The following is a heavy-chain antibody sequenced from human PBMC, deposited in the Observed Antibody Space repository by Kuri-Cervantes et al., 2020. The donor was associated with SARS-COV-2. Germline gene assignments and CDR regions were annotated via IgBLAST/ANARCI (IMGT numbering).Heavy chain of an antibody. CDR3: ARDLPYCGGDCYSADFTYFDY. CDR1: GDTVSSYS. CDR2: ITAFNGNT. J-gene: IGHJ4*02. Sequence: ASVKVSCKAVGDTVSSYSISWVRQAPGQGLEWMGWITAFNGNTKYTQKLQGRVTFTIDPSIDTAYMELRSLRSDDTAVYYCARDLPYCGGDCYSADFTYFDYWGQGTLVTVSS. V-gene: IGHV1-18*01. D-gene: IGHD2-21*01.